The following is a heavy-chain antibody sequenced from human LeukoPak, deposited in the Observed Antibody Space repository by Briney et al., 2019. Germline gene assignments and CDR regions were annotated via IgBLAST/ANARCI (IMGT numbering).Heavy chain of an antibody. D-gene: IGHD3-16*01. CDR2: ISSSSSYI. J-gene: IGHJ3*02. Sequence: GGSLRLSCAASGFTFGSYSMNWVRQAPGKGLEWVSSISSSSSYIYYADSVKGRFTISRDNAKNSLYLQMNSLRAEDTAVYYCARVGDSIGGARTSSGAFDIWGQGTMVTVSS. CDR3: ARVGDSIGGARTSSGAFDI. CDR1: GFTFGSYS. V-gene: IGHV3-21*01.